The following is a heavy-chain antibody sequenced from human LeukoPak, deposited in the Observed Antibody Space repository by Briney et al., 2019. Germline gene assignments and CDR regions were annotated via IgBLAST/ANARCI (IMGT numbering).Heavy chain of an antibody. CDR2: INPNSGGT. CDR1: GYTFTGYY. CDR3: ARPSYSSSGSRVAFDI. V-gene: IGHV1-2*04. D-gene: IGHD6-13*01. Sequence: ASVKVSCKASGYTFTGYYMHWVRQAPGQGLEWMGWINPNSGGTNYAQKFQGWVTMTRDTSISTAYMELSRLRSGDTAVYYCARPSYSSSGSRVAFDIWGQGTMVTVSS. J-gene: IGHJ3*02.